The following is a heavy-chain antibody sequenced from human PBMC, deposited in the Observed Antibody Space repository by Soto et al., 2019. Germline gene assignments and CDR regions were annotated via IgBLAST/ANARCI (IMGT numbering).Heavy chain of an antibody. D-gene: IGHD6-19*01. CDR3: ARDSHVGSGWQLTADY. CDR2: IWYDGSNK. CDR1: GFTFSSYG. J-gene: IGHJ4*02. V-gene: IGHV3-33*01. Sequence: GGSLRLSCAASGFTFSSYGMHWVRQSPGKGLEWVAVIWYDGSNKYYAESVKGRFTISRDNSKNTLYLQMNSLRAEDTAVYYCARDSHVGSGWQLTADYWGQGTLVAVSS.